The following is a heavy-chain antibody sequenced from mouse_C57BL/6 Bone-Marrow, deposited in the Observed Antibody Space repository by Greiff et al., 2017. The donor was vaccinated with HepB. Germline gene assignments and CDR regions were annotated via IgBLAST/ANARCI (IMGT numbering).Heavy chain of an antibody. Sequence: VKLQESGPGLVAPSQSLSITCTVSGFSLTSYGVHWVRQPPGKGLEWLVVIWSDGSTTYNSAPKSSLSISKDNAKSQFFLKMNSLQTDYTAMYYCARHNGYFYYAMDYWGQGTSVTVSS. D-gene: IGHD2-3*01. CDR2: IWSDGST. CDR3: ARHNGYFYYAMDY. J-gene: IGHJ4*01. CDR1: GFSLTSYG. V-gene: IGHV2-6-1*01.